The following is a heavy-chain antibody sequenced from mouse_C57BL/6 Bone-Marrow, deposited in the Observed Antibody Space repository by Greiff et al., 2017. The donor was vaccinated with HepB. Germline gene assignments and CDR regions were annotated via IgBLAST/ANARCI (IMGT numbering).Heavy chain of an antibody. D-gene: IGHD1-1*01. V-gene: IGHV5-4*02. CDR1: GFTFSDYY. J-gene: IGHJ2*01. CDR3: ARDRGNGRGFDY. Sequence: EVQWVESGGGLVKPGGSLKLSCAASGFTFSDYYMYWVRQTPEKRLEWVATISDGGSYTYYPDSVKGRFTISRDNAKNNLYLQMSSLKSEDTAMYYCARDRGNGRGFDYWGQGTTLTVSS. CDR2: ISDGGSYT.